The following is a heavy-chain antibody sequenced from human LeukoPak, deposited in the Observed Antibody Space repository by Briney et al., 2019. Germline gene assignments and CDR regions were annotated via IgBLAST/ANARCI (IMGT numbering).Heavy chain of an antibody. Sequence: GASVKVSCKASGYTFTNYYIHWVRQAPGLGLEWMGIIKSGDSTTSYAQKFQGRVTMTRDTSTSTVYMELSSLRSEDTAVYYCATFPYYYDSSGYYYSLDYWGQGTLVTVSS. V-gene: IGHV1-46*01. D-gene: IGHD3-22*01. CDR2: IKSGDSTT. CDR1: GYTFTNYY. J-gene: IGHJ4*02. CDR3: ATFPYYYDSSGYYYSLDY.